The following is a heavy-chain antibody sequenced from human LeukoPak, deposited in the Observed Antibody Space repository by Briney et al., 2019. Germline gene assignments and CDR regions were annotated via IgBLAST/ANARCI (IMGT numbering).Heavy chain of an antibody. J-gene: IGHJ4*02. D-gene: IGHD3-3*01. CDR2: IYYSGST. Sequence: SETLSLTCTVSGGSISSYYWSWIRQPPGKGLEWIGYIYYSGSTNYNPSLKSRVTISVDTSKNQFSLKLSSVTAADTAVYYCARESLTMFGWDYFDYWGQGTLVTVSS. CDR1: GGSISSYY. CDR3: ARESLTMFGWDYFDY. V-gene: IGHV4-59*01.